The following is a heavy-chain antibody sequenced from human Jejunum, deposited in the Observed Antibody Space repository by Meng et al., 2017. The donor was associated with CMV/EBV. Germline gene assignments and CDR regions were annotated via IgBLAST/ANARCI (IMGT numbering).Heavy chain of an antibody. D-gene: IGHD3-10*01. CDR2: ISTGGSTI. V-gene: IGHV3-11*01. CDR1: GFTFSDNY. Sequence: AATGFTFSDNYRSWIRQAPGKGLEWVSYISTGGSTIYYADSVKGRFTISRDNAKNSLYLQMNSLRADDTAVYYCARGWGVAPFDLWGRGTLVTVSS. J-gene: IGHJ2*01. CDR3: ARGWGVAPFDL.